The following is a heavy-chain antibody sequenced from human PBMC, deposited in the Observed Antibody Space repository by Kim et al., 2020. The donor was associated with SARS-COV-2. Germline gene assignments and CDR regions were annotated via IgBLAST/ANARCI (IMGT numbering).Heavy chain of an antibody. V-gene: IGHV3-23*01. D-gene: IGHD1-1*01. J-gene: IGHJ4*02. CDR3: AKIERGSDY. CDR2: GRT. Sequence: GRTYTADAGKGRFPTPRDNSKNTLYLQMNSLRAEDTAVYYCAKIERGSDYWGQGTLVTVSS.